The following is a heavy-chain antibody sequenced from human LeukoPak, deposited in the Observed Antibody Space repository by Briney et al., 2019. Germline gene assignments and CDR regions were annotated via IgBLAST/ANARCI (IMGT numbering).Heavy chain of an antibody. CDR3: AREGSGYDYYFDY. J-gene: IGHJ4*02. D-gene: IGHD5-12*01. V-gene: IGHV3-30*03. Sequence: SLRLSCASSDFTFSCYGMYWCRQAPGKGLEWVAVISYDGSNRYYADSVKGRFTISRDNSKNTLYLQMNILRAEDTAVCYCAREGSGYDYYFDYWGQGTLVTVSS. CDR1: DFTFSCYG. CDR2: ISYDGSNR.